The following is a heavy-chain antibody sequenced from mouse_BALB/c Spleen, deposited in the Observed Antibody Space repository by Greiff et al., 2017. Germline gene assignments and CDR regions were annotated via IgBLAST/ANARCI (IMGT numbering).Heavy chain of an antibody. D-gene: IGHD2-14*01. CDR1: GFNIKDTY. CDR2: IDPANGNT. J-gene: IGHJ3*01. CDR3: ARGYRYDPWFAY. Sequence: VQLQQSGAELVKPGASVKLSCTASGFNIKDTYMHWVKQRPEQGLEWIGRIDPANGNTKYDPKFQGKATITADTSSNTAYLQLSSLTSEDTAVYYCARGYRYDPWFAYWGQGTLVTVSA. V-gene: IGHV14-3*02.